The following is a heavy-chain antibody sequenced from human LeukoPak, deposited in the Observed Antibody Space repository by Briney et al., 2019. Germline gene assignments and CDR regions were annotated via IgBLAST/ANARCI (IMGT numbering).Heavy chain of an antibody. CDR3: ARDSAFSSYSH. V-gene: IGHV3-53*01. CDR1: GFIVSSSY. J-gene: IGHJ1*01. D-gene: IGHD2-15*01. Sequence: GGSLRLSCTASGFIVSSSYMSWVRQAPGKGPEWVSIIYSDRRTYYAESVKGRFTISRDDSQNMVFLQMDSLRAEDTARYYCARDSAFSSYSHWGQGALVTVSS. CDR2: IYSDRRT.